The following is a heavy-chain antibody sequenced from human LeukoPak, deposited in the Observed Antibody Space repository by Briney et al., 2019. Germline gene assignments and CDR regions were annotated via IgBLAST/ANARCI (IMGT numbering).Heavy chain of an antibody. J-gene: IGHJ4*02. CDR1: GFTFSSCA. D-gene: IGHD3-9*01. CDR3: AKGRQYSFDYLIDY. V-gene: IGHV3-30*18. CDR2: ISSDGSKK. Sequence: QPGGSLRLSCAASGFTFSSCAMGWVRQAPGKGLEWVAVISSDGSKKNYADSVKGRLTLSRDNSKNTVYLQVDSLRTEDTAVYYCAKGRQYSFDYLIDYWGQGTLVTVSS.